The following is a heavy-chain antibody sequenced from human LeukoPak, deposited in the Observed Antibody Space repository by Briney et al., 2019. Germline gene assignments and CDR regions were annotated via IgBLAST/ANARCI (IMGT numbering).Heavy chain of an antibody. CDR2: IYYSGST. CDR3: ARLIGDIAVSGTSWFDP. Sequence: KPSETLSLTCTVSGGSISSHYWSWIQQPPGKGLEWIGYIYYSGSTNYNPSLKSRVTISVDTSKNQFSLKLSSVTAVDTAMYYCARLIGDIAVSGTSWFDPWGQGTLVTVSS. V-gene: IGHV4-59*11. CDR1: GGSISSHY. D-gene: IGHD6-19*01. J-gene: IGHJ5*02.